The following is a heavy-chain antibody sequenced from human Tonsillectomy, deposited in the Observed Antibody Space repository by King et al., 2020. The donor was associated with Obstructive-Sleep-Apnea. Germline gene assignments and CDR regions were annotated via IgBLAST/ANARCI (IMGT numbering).Heavy chain of an antibody. J-gene: IGHJ4*02. CDR2: IIPIFGTA. D-gene: IGHD3-22*01. CDR1: GGTFSSYA. V-gene: IGHV1-69*01. Sequence: QLVQSGAEVKKPGSSVKVSCKASGGTFSSYAISWVRQAPGQGLEWMGGIIPIFGTANYAQKFQGRVTITADESTSTAYMELSSLRSEDTAVYYCARDAGNKMYYYDSSGYYYLFSLDYWGQGTLVTVSS. CDR3: ARDAGNKMYYYDSSGYYYLFSLDY.